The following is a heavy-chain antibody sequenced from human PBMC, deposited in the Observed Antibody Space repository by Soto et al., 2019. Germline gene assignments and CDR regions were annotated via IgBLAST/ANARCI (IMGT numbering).Heavy chain of an antibody. Sequence: SVKVSCKASGGTFSSYAISWVRQAPGQGLEWMGGIITIFGTANYAQKFQGRVTITADESTSTAYMELSSLRSEDTAVYYCATPTGTTVITTSNYYYGMDVWGQGTTVTVSS. V-gene: IGHV1-69*13. CDR2: IITIFGTA. CDR1: GGTFSSYA. D-gene: IGHD4-4*01. J-gene: IGHJ6*02. CDR3: ATPTGTTVITTSNYYYGMDV.